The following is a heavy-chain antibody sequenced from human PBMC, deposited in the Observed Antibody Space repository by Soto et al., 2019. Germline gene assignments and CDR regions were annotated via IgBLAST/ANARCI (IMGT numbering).Heavy chain of an antibody. CDR3: ARDRHAFKSFGSGMDV. D-gene: IGHD3-16*01. J-gene: IGHJ6*01. CDR1: GGAINNRDYY. V-gene: IGHV4-31*03. Sequence: QVQLQESGPGLVKPSQTLSLTCSVSGGAINNRDYYWSWIRQHPVQGLEWIGNIFYSGSNDYNPSLKGRLTISIDTSKNEFSLNLTSVTAADTAVYYCARDRHAFKSFGSGMDVWGQVPTVTVAS. CDR2: IFYSGSN.